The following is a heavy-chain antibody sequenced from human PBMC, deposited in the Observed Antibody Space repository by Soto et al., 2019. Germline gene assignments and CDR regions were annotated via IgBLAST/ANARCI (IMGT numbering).Heavy chain of an antibody. J-gene: IGHJ3*02. V-gene: IGHV4-34*01. CDR2: INHSGST. CDR3: ARGECSSNYCFTRWALDI. CDR1: GGSFSGYY. D-gene: IGHD2-2*01. Sequence: PSATLSLTCAFYGGSFSGYYWTWIRQTPGNGLEWIGEINHSGSTNYKPSLKSRVSISADTSKKQFSLNLTSVTAADTAVYYCARGECSSNYCFTRWALDIWGQGTMVTVSS.